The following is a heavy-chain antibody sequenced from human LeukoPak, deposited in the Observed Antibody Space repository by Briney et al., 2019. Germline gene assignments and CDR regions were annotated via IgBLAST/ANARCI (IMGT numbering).Heavy chain of an antibody. V-gene: IGHV4-4*07. CDR3: AREGGGQGHGWHYDL. CDR2: IYTSGST. CDR1: GGSIISYF. D-gene: IGHD2-15*01. J-gene: IGHJ2*01. Sequence: PSETLSLTCTVSGGSIISYFWAWIRQPAGEGLEWIGRIYTSGSTDYNPSLKSRVTMSVDTSKNQFSLKLPSVTGADTAVYYCAREGGGQGHGWHYDLWAGAPWSLSPQ.